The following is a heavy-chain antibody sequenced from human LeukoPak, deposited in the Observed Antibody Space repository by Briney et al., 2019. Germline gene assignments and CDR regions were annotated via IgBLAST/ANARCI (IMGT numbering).Heavy chain of an antibody. V-gene: IGHV4-59*01. CDR3: ARATWNYVIDY. CDR2: VYYSGIT. D-gene: IGHD1-7*01. J-gene: IGHJ4*02. Sequence: SETLSLTCTVSGGSISSYYWSWIRQPPGGGLEWIGYVYYSGITSYNPSLKSRVIISVDTSKNQVSLKLTYVTAADTAVYYCARATWNYVIDYWGQGTLVTVSS. CDR1: GGSISSYY.